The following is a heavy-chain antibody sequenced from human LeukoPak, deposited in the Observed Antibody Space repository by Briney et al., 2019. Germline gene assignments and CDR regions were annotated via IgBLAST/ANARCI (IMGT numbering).Heavy chain of an antibody. D-gene: IGHD5-12*01. CDR3: ARAKPQVPSGYESAFDY. CDR1: GGSISSSSYY. Sequence: ETLSLTCTVSGGSISSSSYYWGWVRQAPGKGLEWVSSISSSSSYIYYADSVKGRFTISRDNAKNSLYLQMNSLRAEDTAVYYCARAKPQVPSGYESAFDYWGQGTLVTVSS. J-gene: IGHJ4*02. CDR2: ISSSSSYI. V-gene: IGHV3-21*01.